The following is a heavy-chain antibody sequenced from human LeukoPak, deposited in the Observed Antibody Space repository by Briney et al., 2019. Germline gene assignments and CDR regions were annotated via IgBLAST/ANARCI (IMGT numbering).Heavy chain of an antibody. CDR3: AKDQQLLWFGEPPGH. J-gene: IGHJ1*01. Sequence: PGGSLRLSCAASGFTFSSYSMNWVRQAPGKGLEWVSYISSSSSTIYYADSVKGRFTISRDNAKNSLYLQMNSLRAEDTAVYYCAKDQQLLWFGEPPGHWGQGTLVTVSS. D-gene: IGHD3-10*01. V-gene: IGHV3-48*01. CDR2: ISSSSSTI. CDR1: GFTFSSYS.